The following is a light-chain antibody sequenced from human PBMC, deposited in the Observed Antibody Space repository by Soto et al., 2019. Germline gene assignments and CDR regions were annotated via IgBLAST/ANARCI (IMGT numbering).Light chain of an antibody. CDR2: RND. J-gene: IGLJ2*01. Sequence: QSVLTQPPSASGTPGQRVTISCSGSRSNIGSNYVYWYQQFPGTAPKLLIYRNDQRPSGVPDRFSGSKSGTSASLAISGHRSEDEADYYCAAWDDSLSSHVVFGGGTKLTVL. CDR1: RSNIGSNY. CDR3: AAWDDSLSSHVV. V-gene: IGLV1-47*01.